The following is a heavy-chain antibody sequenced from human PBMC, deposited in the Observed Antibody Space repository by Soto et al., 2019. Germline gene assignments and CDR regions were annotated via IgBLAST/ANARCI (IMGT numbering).Heavy chain of an antibody. D-gene: IGHD4-17*01. J-gene: IGHJ4*02. V-gene: IGHV4-30-4*01. Sequence: QVQLQESGPGLVKPSQTLSLTCTVSGGSISSGDYYWSWIRQPPGKGLEWIGYIYYSGSPYYNPPLKNRVTISVDTSKNQFSLKLSSVTAADTAVYYCARTNFMTTGGGADYWGQGTLVTVSS. CDR3: ARTNFMTTGGGADY. CDR2: IYYSGSP. CDR1: GGSISSGDYY.